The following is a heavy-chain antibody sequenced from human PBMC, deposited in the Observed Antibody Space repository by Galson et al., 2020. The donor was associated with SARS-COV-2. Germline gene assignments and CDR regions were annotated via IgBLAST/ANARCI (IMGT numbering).Heavy chain of an antibody. CDR2: ISYDGSNK. J-gene: IGHJ6*02. CDR3: ARDWGYCSSTSCRYGYYYYGMDV. D-gene: IGHD2-2*01. Sequence: TGGSLRLSCAASGFTFSSYAMHWVRQAPGKGLEWVAVISYDGSNKYYADSVKGRFTISRDNSKNTLYLQMNSLRAEDTAVYYCARDWGYCSSTSCRYGYYYYGMDVWGQGTTVTVSS. CDR1: GFTFSSYA. V-gene: IGHV3-30-3*01.